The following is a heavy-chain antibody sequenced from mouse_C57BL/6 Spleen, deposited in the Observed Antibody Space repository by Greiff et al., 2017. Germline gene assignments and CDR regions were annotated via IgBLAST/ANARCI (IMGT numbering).Heavy chain of an antibody. D-gene: IGHD1-1*01. V-gene: IGHV3-8*01. CDR3: ARYGGHYYGSRGYFDY. CDR2: ISYSGST. CDR1: GYSITSDY. Sequence: EVQLQESGPGLAKPSQTLSLTCSVTGYSITSDYWNWIRKFPGHKLEYMGYISYSGSTYYNPSLKSRISITRDTSKNQYYLQLNSVTTEDTATYYCARYGGHYYGSRGYFDYWGQGTTLTVSS. J-gene: IGHJ2*01.